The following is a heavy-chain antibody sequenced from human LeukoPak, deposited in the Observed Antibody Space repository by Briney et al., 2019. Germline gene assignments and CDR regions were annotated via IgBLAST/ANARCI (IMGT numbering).Heavy chain of an antibody. CDR3: ARDQYSNYAY. J-gene: IGHJ4*02. Sequence: GGSLRLSCAASGFTFSSYWMTWVRQAPGKGLEWVATIKQDGSDKYYVDSVKGRFTISRDNAKSSLYLQMGSLRAEDTAVYYCARDQYSNYAYWGQGTLVTVSS. D-gene: IGHD4-11*01. CDR2: IKQDGSDK. CDR1: GFTFSSYW. V-gene: IGHV3-7*01.